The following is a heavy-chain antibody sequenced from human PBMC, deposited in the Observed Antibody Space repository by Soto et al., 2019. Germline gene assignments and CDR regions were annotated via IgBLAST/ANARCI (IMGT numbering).Heavy chain of an antibody. V-gene: IGHV1-69*02. CDR1: VGTFSDYN. D-gene: IGHD2-8*01. Sequence: VQLVQSGAEVKRPGSSVKVSCKAPVGTFSDYNIAWVRQARRQGLEWMGRIIPKLGITNYAHKFQDRVRITADKATSTAYMELTSLRYEDTAVYFCARVEGTRTTNFYHYMDVWGEGTSVTVS. CDR2: IIPKLGIT. J-gene: IGHJ6*03. CDR3: ARVEGTRTTNFYHYMDV.